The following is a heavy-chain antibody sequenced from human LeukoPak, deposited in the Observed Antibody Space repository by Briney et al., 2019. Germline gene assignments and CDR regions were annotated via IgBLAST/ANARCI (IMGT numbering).Heavy chain of an antibody. V-gene: IGHV1-2*02. CDR1: GYTFTGYY. CDR3: AREGCSGGSCYFWFDP. J-gene: IGHJ5*02. Sequence: GASVKVSCKASGYTFTGYYMHWVRQAPGQGLEWMGWINPNSGGTNYAQKFQGRVTMTRDTSISTAYVELSRLRSDDTAVYYCAREGCSGGSCYFWFDPWGQGTLVTVSS. CDR2: INPNSGGT. D-gene: IGHD2-15*01.